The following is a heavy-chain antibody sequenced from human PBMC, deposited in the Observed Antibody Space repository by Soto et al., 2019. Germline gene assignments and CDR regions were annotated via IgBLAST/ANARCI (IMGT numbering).Heavy chain of an antibody. J-gene: IGHJ1*01. CDR1: GFTSDDYT. CDR2: ISWDGGST. CDR3: AKEGIAVAGFAEYFQH. D-gene: IGHD6-19*01. V-gene: IGHV3-43*01. Sequence: GGSLRLSCAASGFTSDDYTMHWVRQAPGKGLEWVSLISWDGGSTYYADSVKGRFTISRDNSKNTLYLQMNSLRAEDTAVYYCAKEGIAVAGFAEYFQHWGQGTLVTVSS.